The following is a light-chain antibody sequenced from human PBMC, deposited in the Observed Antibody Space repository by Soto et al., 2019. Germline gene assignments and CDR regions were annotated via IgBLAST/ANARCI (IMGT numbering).Light chain of an antibody. CDR2: KAS. Sequence: DIQMTQSPSTLSASVGERVTITCRASQSISAWLAWYQQKPGKAPKLLIYKASNVESGVPSRFSGSGSGTEFTLTISSLQPDDFATYYCQQYHSYPLTFGRGTRLEIK. CDR3: QQYHSYPLT. V-gene: IGKV1-5*03. CDR1: QSISAW. J-gene: IGKJ5*01.